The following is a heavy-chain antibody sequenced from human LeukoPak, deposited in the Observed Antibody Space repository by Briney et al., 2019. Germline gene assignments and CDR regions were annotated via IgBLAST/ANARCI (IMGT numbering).Heavy chain of an antibody. CDR1: GFTLNKYW. CDR3: ARDAYTTTSNWLDP. Sequence: GGSLRLSCEASGFTLNKYWMHWVRQAPGKGLVWVSRITGDGSDIAYADSVKGRFTVSRDDAKDALFLQMTSLRVEDTAIYYCARDAYTTTSNWLDPWGQGTLVTVSS. CDR2: ITGDGSDI. V-gene: IGHV3-74*01. D-gene: IGHD4-17*01. J-gene: IGHJ5*02.